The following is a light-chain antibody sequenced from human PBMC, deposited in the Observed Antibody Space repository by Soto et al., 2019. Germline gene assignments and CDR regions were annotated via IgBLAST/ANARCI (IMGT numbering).Light chain of an antibody. J-gene: IGKJ1*01. Sequence: DIQMTQSPSSLSASVGDRVTITCRASQGIANYLAWYQHKPGKVPNLLIYAASTLQSGVPSRFSGGGPGTDFTLTISSLQPEDVATYYCQKYNSAPRTFGQGTTVDIK. CDR3: QKYNSAPRT. CDR2: AAS. CDR1: QGIANY. V-gene: IGKV1-27*01.